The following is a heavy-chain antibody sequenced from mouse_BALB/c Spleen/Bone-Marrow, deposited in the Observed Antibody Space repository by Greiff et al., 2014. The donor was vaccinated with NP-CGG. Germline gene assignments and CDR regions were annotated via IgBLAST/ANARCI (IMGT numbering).Heavy chain of an antibody. CDR3: ARIYYGYEFTY. Sequence: EVQLQQSGPELLKPGASVNISCKASGYTFTDYNMHWVKQSHGKSLEWIGYIYPYNGVTAYNQKFKSKATLTVDNSSSTAYMEFRSLTSEDSAVYYCARIYYGYEFTYWGQGTLVTVSA. CDR1: GYTFTDYN. D-gene: IGHD2-2*01. V-gene: IGHV1S29*02. J-gene: IGHJ3*01. CDR2: IYPYNGVT.